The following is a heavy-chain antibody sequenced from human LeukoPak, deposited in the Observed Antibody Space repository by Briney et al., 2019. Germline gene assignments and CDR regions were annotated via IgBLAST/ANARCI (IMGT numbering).Heavy chain of an antibody. CDR2: ISISGDTT. V-gene: IGHV3-23*01. D-gene: IGHD2-8*01. Sequence: GGSLRLSCAASGFTFTNYAMSWVRQAPGRGLEWVSTISISGDTTYYADSVKGRFTISRDNSKNTLYLQMNSLRAEDTAVYFFANTGDIVLMVYAPLYYWGQGTLVTVSS. J-gene: IGHJ4*01. CDR3: ANTGDIVLMVYAPLYY. CDR1: GFTFTNYA.